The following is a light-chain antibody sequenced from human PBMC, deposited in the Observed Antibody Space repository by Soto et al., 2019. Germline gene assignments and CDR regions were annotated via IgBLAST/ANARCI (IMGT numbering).Light chain of an antibody. CDR1: SSNIGSNY. CDR3: AGWDDSLV. CDR2: RNN. V-gene: IGLV1-47*01. Sequence: QSVLTQPPSASGTPGQRVTISCSGSSSNIGSNYVYWYQQLPGTAPKLLIYRNNQRPSGVPDRFSGSKSGTSASLAISGLRSEHEADYYCAGWDDSLVFGGGTKLTVL. J-gene: IGLJ2*01.